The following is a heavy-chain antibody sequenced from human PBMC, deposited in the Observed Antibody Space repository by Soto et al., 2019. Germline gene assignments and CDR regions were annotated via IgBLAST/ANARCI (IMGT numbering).Heavy chain of an antibody. V-gene: IGHV3-23*01. Sequence: GGSLRLSCAGSGFTFTRNGLSWVRQAPGKGLYWVSSISVSGGSTYYADSVRGRFTISRDNSKNTLYLQMNNLRAEDTALYYCAKDGGTIFGVGYYYYYGMDVWGQGTTVTVSS. CDR1: GFTFTRNG. CDR3: AKDGGTIFGVGYYYYYGMDV. D-gene: IGHD3-3*01. CDR2: ISVSGGST. J-gene: IGHJ6*02.